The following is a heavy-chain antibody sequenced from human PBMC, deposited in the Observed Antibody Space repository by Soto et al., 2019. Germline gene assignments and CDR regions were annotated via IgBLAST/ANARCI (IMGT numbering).Heavy chain of an antibody. V-gene: IGHV1-18*01. CDR2: ISAYNGNT. D-gene: IGHD1-26*01. CDR1: GYTFTSYG. J-gene: IGHJ6*02. Sequence: ASVKVSCKASGYTFTSYGISWVRQAPGQGLEWMGWISAYNGNTNYAQKLQGRVTMTTDTSTSTAYMELRSLRSDDTAVYYCALGSQLRPLGEDGMDVWGQGTTVTVSS. CDR3: ALGSQLRPLGEDGMDV.